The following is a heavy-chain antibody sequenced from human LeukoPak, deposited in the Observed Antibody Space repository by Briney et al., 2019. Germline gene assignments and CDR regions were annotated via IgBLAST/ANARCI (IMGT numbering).Heavy chain of an antibody. CDR1: GFTLDDYG. V-gene: IGHV3-20*01. CDR2: INWNGGST. D-gene: IGHD3-10*01. Sequence: GGSLRLSCEASGFTLDDYGMSWVRQAPGKGLEWVSGINWNGGSTGYADSVKGRFTISRDNAKNSLYLQMNSLRAEDTALYHCARAFGELSSWFDPWGQGTLVTVSS. CDR3: ARAFGELSSWFDP. J-gene: IGHJ5*02.